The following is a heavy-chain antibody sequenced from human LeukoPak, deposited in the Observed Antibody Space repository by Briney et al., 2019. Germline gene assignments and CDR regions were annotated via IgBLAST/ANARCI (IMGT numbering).Heavy chain of an antibody. CDR3: AKLSEQWIQLWKRVDY. CDR1: GFTFSSYS. V-gene: IGHV3-21*04. D-gene: IGHD5-18*01. Sequence: GGSLRLSCAASGFTFSSYSMNWVRQAPGKGLEWVSLITSSSSYIYYADSVKGRFTISRDNAKNSLYLQMNSLRAEDTAVYYCAKLSEQWIQLWKRVDYWGQGTLVTVSS. CDR2: ITSSSSYI. J-gene: IGHJ4*02.